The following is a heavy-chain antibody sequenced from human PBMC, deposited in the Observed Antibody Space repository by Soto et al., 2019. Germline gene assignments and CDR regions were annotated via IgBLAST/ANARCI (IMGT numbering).Heavy chain of an antibody. CDR1: TFSSYS. V-gene: IGHV3-21*01. Sequence: TFSSYSMNWVRQAPGKGLEWVSSISSSSSYIYYADSVKGRFTISRDNAKNSLYLQMNSLRAEDTAVYYCARGNYDFWSGYLDHYYYYYMDVWGKGTTVTVSS. CDR2: ISSSSSYI. D-gene: IGHD3-3*01. CDR3: ARGNYDFWSGYLDHYYYYYMDV. J-gene: IGHJ6*03.